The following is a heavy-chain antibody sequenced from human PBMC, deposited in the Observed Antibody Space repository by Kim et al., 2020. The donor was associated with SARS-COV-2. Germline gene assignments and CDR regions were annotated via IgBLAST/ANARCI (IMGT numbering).Heavy chain of an antibody. J-gene: IGHJ6*03. CDR3: ARNRSPYYYYYMDV. Sequence: ADSVKGRFTISRDNSKTTLYLQMNSLRAEDTAVYYCARNRSPYYYYYMDVWGKGTTVTVSS. V-gene: IGHV3-30*01. D-gene: IGHD2-15*01.